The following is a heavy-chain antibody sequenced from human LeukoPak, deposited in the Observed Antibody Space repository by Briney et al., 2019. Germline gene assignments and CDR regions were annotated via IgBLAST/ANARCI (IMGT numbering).Heavy chain of an antibody. D-gene: IGHD6-19*01. J-gene: IGHJ1*01. CDR1: GGSISSGSYY. CDR3: ARGGSGWFEYFQH. V-gene: IGHV4-61*01. Sequence: SQTLSLTCTVSGGSISSGSYYWSWIRQPPGKGLEWIGYIYYSGSTNYNPSLKSQVTISVDTSKNQFSLKLSSVTAADTAVYYCARGGSGWFEYFQHWGQGTLVTVSS. CDR2: IYYSGST.